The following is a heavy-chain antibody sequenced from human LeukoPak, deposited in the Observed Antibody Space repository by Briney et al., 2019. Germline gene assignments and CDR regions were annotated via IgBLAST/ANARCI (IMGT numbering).Heavy chain of an antibody. J-gene: IGHJ4*02. CDR3: AKVGYPYYYDSSGYYYEPCYFDY. Sequence: GGSLRLSCAASGFTFSSYAMSWVRQAPGKGLEWVSAISGSGGSTYYADSVKGRFTISRDNSKNTLYLQMNSLRAEDTAVYYCAKVGYPYYYDSSGYYYEPCYFDYWGQGTLVTVSS. V-gene: IGHV3-23*01. CDR1: GFTFSSYA. CDR2: ISGSGGST. D-gene: IGHD3-22*01.